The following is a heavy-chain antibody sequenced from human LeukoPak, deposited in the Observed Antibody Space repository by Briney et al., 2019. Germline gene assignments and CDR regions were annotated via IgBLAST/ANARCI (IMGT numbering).Heavy chain of an antibody. J-gene: IGHJ3*02. Sequence: SETLSLTCTVSGGSISSGDYYWSWIRQPPGKGLEWIGYIYYSGSTYYNPSLKSRVTISVDTSKNQFSLKLSSVTAADTAVYYCARAGQDIFGAFDIWGQGTMVTVSS. D-gene: IGHD2-15*01. CDR2: IYYSGST. V-gene: IGHV4-30-4*01. CDR3: ARAGQDIFGAFDI. CDR1: GGSISSGDYY.